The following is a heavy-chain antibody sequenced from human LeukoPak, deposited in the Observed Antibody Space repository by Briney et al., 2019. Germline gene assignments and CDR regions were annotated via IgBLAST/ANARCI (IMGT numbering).Heavy chain of an antibody. CDR3: ASSCSSTSCYAEGLGY. V-gene: IGHV1-18*01. J-gene: IGHJ4*02. D-gene: IGHD2-2*01. CDR2: ISAYNGNT. CDR1: GYTFTSYG. Sequence: ASVKVSCKASGYTFTSYGISWVRQAPGQGLEWMVWISAYNGNTNYAQKLQGRVTMTTDTSTGTAYMELRSLRSDDTAVYYCASSCSSTSCYAEGLGYWGQGTLVTVSS.